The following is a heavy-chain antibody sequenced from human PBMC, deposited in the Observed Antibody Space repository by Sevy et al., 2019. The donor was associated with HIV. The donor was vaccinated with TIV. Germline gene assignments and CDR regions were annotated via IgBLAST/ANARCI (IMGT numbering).Heavy chain of an antibody. D-gene: IGHD4-17*01. CDR2: ISYDGSNK. V-gene: IGHV3-30*14. CDR1: GFTFSSHA. J-gene: IGHJ4*02. Sequence: GGSLRLSCAASGFTFSSHAMHWVRQAPGKGLDWMALISYDGSNKYYADSVKGRFTISRDNSKNTLYLQMNSLRVEDTAVYYCARAKDYGDYLDYWGQGTLVTVSS. CDR3: ARAKDYGDYLDY.